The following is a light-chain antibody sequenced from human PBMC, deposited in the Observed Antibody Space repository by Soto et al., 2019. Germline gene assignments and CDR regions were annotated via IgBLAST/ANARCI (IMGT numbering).Light chain of an antibody. Sequence: EIVLTQSPGTLSLSPGERATLSCRASQSVSSSYLAWYQQKPGQAPRLLIYGASSRATGIPDRFSGSGSGTHFTLTISRLEPEDFAVYYCQQYGSSPRAFGQRTKLEIK. CDR3: QQYGSSPRA. CDR2: GAS. CDR1: QSVSSSY. V-gene: IGKV3-20*01. J-gene: IGKJ2*01.